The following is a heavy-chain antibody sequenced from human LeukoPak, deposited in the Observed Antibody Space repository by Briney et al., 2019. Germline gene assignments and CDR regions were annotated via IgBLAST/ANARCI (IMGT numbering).Heavy chain of an antibody. D-gene: IGHD4-23*01. CDR2: IYYSGST. CDR3: ARGGTAVIAPYAFDI. V-gene: IGHV4-59*01. J-gene: IGHJ3*02. CDR1: GGSISSYY. Sequence: TASETLSLTCTVSGGSISSYYWSWIRQPPGKGLEWIGYIYYSGSTNCNPSVKSRVAMSVDTSKKQFSLKLSSLTAADTAVYYCARGGTAVIAPYAFDIRGQGTMVTVSS.